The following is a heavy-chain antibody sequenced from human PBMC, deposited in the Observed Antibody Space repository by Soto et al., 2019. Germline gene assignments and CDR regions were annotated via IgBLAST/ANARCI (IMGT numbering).Heavy chain of an antibody. V-gene: IGHV1-24*01. CDR1: GYTLTELS. Sequence: ASVKVSCKVSGYTLTELSMHWVRQAPGKGLEWMGGFDPEDGETIYAQKFQGRVTMTEDTSTDTAYMELSSLRSEDTAVYYCATVRWNCSSTSCYWPRGNWFDPWGQGTLVTVSS. CDR2: FDPEDGET. J-gene: IGHJ5*02. CDR3: ATVRWNCSSTSCYWPRGNWFDP. D-gene: IGHD2-2*01.